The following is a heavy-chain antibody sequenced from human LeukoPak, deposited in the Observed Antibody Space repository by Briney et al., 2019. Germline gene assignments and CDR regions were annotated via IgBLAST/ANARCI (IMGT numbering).Heavy chain of an antibody. Sequence: SETLSLTCAVYGGSFSGYYWSWIRQPPGKGLEWIGEINHSGSTNYNPSLKSRVTISVDTSKNQLSLKLSSVTAADTAVYYCASGVTTFAYWGQGTLVAVSS. CDR1: GGSFSGYY. J-gene: IGHJ4*02. CDR3: ASGVTTFAY. CDR2: INHSGST. V-gene: IGHV4-34*01. D-gene: IGHD4-17*01.